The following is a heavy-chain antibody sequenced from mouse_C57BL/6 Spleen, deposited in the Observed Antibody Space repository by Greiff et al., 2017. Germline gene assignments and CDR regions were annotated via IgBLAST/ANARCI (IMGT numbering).Heavy chain of an antibody. V-gene: IGHV1-52*01. CDR1: GYTFTSYW. J-gene: IGHJ4*01. CDR3: ARFNYDAMDY. CDR2: IDPSDSET. Sequence: QVQLQQPGAELVRPGSSVKLSCKASGYTFTSYWMHWVKQRPIQGLEWIGNIDPSDSETNYNQKFKDKATMTVDKSSSTAYMQLSSLTSEDSAVYYCARFNYDAMDYWGQGTSVTVSS.